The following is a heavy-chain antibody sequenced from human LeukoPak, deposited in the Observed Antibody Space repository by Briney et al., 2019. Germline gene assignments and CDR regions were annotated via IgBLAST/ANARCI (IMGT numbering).Heavy chain of an antibody. CDR1: GFTFDDYA. V-gene: IGHV3-9*01. CDR3: AKDRGYNYGKGVDY. CDR2: ISWNSGTI. Sequence: GGSLRLSCAASGFTFDDYAMHWVRQAPGEGLEWVSGISWNSGTIGYADSVKGRFTISRDNAKNSLYLRMNSLRAEDTALYYCAKDRGYNYGKGVDYWGQGTLVTVSS. D-gene: IGHD5-18*01. J-gene: IGHJ4*02.